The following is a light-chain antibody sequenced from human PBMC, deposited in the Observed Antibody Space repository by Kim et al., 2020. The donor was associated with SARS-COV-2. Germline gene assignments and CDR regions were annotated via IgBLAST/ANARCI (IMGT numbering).Light chain of an antibody. Sequence: DIQMTQSPSTLSVSVGDRVTITCRASQSIGTWLAWYQQKPGKAPRLLIYEASNLDSGVPSRFSGSGSGIEFTLTISSLQTDDFATYYCQQYNRSPGLTFGGGTKLEI. V-gene: IGKV1-5*03. J-gene: IGKJ4*01. CDR1: QSIGTW. CDR3: QQYNRSPGLT. CDR2: EAS.